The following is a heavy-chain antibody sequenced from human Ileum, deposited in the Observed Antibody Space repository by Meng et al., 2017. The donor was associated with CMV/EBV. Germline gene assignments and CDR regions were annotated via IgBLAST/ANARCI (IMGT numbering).Heavy chain of an antibody. J-gene: IGHJ4*02. CDR1: GFTFSSWG. Sequence: GESLKISCVASGFTFSSWGMHWVRQAPGKGLEWVAFTRYDESKKDHGDSVKGRFTISRDNAKNTLFLHMNSLRPEDTAIYFCARDLRYFGPNACGFNFWAQG. CDR2: TRYDESKK. D-gene: IGHD3-10*01. V-gene: IGHV3-30*02. CDR3: ARDLRYFGPNACGFNF.